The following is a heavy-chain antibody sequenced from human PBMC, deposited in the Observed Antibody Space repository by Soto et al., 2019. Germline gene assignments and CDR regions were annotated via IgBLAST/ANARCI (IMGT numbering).Heavy chain of an antibody. CDR3: ARVSVQPFDY. J-gene: IGHJ4*02. Sequence: QVQLVQSGAEVKKPGASVKVSCKASGYTFTSYAMHWVRQAPGQRLEGMGWCNAGNGKTKYSQKLQGRVTITRDTSASTAYMELSSLRSEDTAVYYCARVSVQPFDYWGQGTLVTVSS. CDR2: CNAGNGKT. CDR1: GYTFTSYA. V-gene: IGHV1-3*01. D-gene: IGHD1-1*01.